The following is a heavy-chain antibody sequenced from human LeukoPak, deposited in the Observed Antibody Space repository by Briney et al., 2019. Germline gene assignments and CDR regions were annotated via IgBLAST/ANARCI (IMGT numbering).Heavy chain of an antibody. CDR3: ASGRAVAGTY. Sequence: GGSLRLSCAASGFTFSRYSMNWVRQAPGKGLVWVSRINSDGSSTSYADSVKGRFTISRDNAKNTLYLQMNSLRAEDTAVYYCASGRAVAGTYWGQGTLVTVSS. CDR2: INSDGSST. D-gene: IGHD6-19*01. CDR1: GFTFSRYS. J-gene: IGHJ4*02. V-gene: IGHV3-74*01.